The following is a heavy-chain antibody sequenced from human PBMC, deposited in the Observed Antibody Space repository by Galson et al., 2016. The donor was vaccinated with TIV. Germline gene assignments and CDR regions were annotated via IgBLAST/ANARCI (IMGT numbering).Heavy chain of an antibody. D-gene: IGHD2-21*01. V-gene: IGHV3-20*04. J-gene: IGHJ4*02. CDR1: GFTFDDYG. CDR2: INWNGGST. Sequence: SLRLSCAASGFTFDDYGMSWVRQAPGKGLEWVSGINWNGGSTGYADSVKGRFTISRDNAKNSLYLQLNSLRAEDTTLYYCARDPLYWGSDCYSDYWGQGSLVSVSS. CDR3: ARDPLYWGSDCYSDY.